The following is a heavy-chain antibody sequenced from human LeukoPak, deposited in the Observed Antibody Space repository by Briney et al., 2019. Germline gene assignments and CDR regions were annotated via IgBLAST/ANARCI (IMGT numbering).Heavy chain of an antibody. D-gene: IGHD2-2*02. Sequence: PGGSLRLSCAASGFTIRNAGMNWVRQAPGKGLEWVARIKSKIEGGTTDYGAPAKGRFTISRDNAKNSLYLQMNSLRAEDTAVYYCARDLQGYKGYWGQGTLVTVSS. J-gene: IGHJ4*02. CDR1: GFTIRNAG. CDR3: ARDLQGYKGY. V-gene: IGHV3-15*01. CDR2: IKSKIEGGTT.